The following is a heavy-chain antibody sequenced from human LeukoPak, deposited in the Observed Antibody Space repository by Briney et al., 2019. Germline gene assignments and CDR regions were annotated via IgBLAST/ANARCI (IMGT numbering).Heavy chain of an antibody. CDR1: GGSISSGGYS. D-gene: IGHD3-10*01. CDR3: ARDTVLLWFGELSNWFDP. Sequence: SETLSLTCAVSGGSISSGGYSWSWIRQPPGKGLEWIWYIYRSGSNYYNPSLKSRVTISVERSKIQLSLKLSSVTAAETAVYYCARDTVLLWFGELSNWFDPWGQGTLVTVSS. CDR2: IYRSGSN. J-gene: IGHJ5*02. V-gene: IGHV4-30-2*01.